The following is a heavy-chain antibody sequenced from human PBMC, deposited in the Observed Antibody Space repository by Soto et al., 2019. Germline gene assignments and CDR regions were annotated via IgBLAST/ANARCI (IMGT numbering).Heavy chain of an antibody. CDR2: ISGSSRDI. Sequence: EVRLVESGGGLVKPGGSLRLSCATSGFSFSKSTMNWXXXXXXXXXXXVSSISGSSRDIYYADSVKGRFTVSRNNAKXXXXXXXXXXXXXXXXXXXXXXXXXXXXXXDWFDPWGQGTLVTVSS. V-gene: IGHV3-21*01. CDR1: GFSFSKST. J-gene: IGHJ5*02. CDR3: XXXXXXXXXXDWFDP.